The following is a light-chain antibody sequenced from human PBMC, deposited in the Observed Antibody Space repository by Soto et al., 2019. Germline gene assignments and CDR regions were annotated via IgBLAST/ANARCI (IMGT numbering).Light chain of an antibody. J-gene: IGKJ5*01. Sequence: EIMLTQSPGTLSLSPGERATLSCRASQSVSSSYLAWYQQKPGQAPRLLIYGASSRATGIPDRFSGSGSGTDFTHTINRLEPEDFSLYYCQQYGSSPVTLGQGTRLEIK. V-gene: IGKV3-20*01. CDR3: QQYGSSPVT. CDR1: QSVSSSY. CDR2: GAS.